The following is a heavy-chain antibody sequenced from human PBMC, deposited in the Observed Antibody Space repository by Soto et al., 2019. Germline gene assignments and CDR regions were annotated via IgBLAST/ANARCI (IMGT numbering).Heavy chain of an antibody. CDR3: AKGMYYYDSSGYRLFDY. V-gene: IGHV3-23*01. CDR1: GFTFRNYA. D-gene: IGHD3-22*01. Sequence: GGSLRLSCAASGFTFRNYAMNWVRQAPGKGLEWVSGIRVSGGSTYYADSVKGRFTVSRDNSKNTVFLQMNSLRAEDTAVYFCAKGMYYYDSSGYRLFDYWGQGTLVTVSS. CDR2: IRVSGGST. J-gene: IGHJ4*02.